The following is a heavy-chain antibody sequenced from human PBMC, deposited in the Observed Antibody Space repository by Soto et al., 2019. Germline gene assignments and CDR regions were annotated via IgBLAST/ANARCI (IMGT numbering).Heavy chain of an antibody. J-gene: IGHJ4*02. D-gene: IGHD2-15*01. Sequence: QVQLVESGGGVVQPGRSLSLSCAASGFTFSSYAMHWGRQAPGKGLEWVAIISYDGSNKYYADSVKGRFTISSDRSKNTQDLQMNSRTAEDTAGYYCAREVEGLDYWGQGALVTVST. CDR1: GFTFSSYA. V-gene: IGHV3-30-3*01. CDR2: ISYDGSNK. CDR3: AREVEGLDY.